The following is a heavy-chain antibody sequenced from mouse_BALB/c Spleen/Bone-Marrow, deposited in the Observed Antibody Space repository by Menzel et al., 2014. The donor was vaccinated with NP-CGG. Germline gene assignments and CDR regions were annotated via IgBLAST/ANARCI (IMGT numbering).Heavy chain of an antibody. CDR3: ARNANWLFTY. J-gene: IGHJ3*01. Sequence: QVHVKQSGAELVRPGTSVRVSCKASGYAFTNYLIAWIKQRPGQGLEWIGVINPGSGGTNYNEKFKGKATLTADKSSSTAYRQLSSLTSDDSAVYFCARNANWLFTYWGQGTLVTVSA. CDR1: GYAFTNYL. CDR2: INPGSGGT. V-gene: IGHV1-54*01. D-gene: IGHD4-1*01.